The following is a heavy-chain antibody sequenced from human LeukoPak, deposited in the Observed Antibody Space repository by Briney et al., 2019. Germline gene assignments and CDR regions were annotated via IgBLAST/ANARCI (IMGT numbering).Heavy chain of an antibody. V-gene: IGHV4-59*08. D-gene: IGHD3-10*01. CDR2: FYFSGDT. CDR3: ARHNRANWFDP. CDR1: GRSINRDY. Sequence: SETLSLTCTVSGRSINRDYWSWIRHPPGEALEWIGYFYFSGDTKYNPSFKSRVTISGDTSKNQFSLKLSSVTAADTAGYYCARHNRANWFDPWGQGTLVTVSS. J-gene: IGHJ5*02.